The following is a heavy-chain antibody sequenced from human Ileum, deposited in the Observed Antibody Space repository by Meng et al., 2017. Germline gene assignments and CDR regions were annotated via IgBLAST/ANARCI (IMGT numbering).Heavy chain of an antibody. J-gene: IGHJ5*02. CDR1: GFTFSSYW. Sequence: EEQVVEPGGGLVQPGGSLRLSCAASGFTFSSYWMHWVRQAPGKGLVWVARINTDGSDTRYADSVKGRFTISRDNAQNMVYLQMNSLRSEDTAVYYCARDKPHNWFDPWGQGTLVTVSS. CDR3: ARDKPHNWFDP. CDR2: INTDGSDT. V-gene: IGHV3-74*01.